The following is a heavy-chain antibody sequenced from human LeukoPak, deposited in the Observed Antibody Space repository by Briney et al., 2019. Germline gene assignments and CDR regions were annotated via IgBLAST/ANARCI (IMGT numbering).Heavy chain of an antibody. Sequence: SVKVSCKASGGTFSSYAISWVRQAPGQGLEWMGGIIPIFGTANYAQKFQGRVTITADESTSTAYMELSSLRSEDTAVYYCARDPTYYYDSSGYQPFAFDIWGQGTMVTVSS. D-gene: IGHD3-22*01. J-gene: IGHJ3*02. CDR2: IIPIFGTA. CDR3: ARDPTYYYDSSGYQPFAFDI. V-gene: IGHV1-69*13. CDR1: GGTFSSYA.